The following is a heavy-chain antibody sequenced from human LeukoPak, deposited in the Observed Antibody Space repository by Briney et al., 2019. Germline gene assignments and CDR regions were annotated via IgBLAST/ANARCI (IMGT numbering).Heavy chain of an antibody. CDR2: INPSGGST. CDR3: ARDLESTTGTTTFDY. Sequence: ASVKVSCKASGYTFTSYYMHWVRQAPGQGLEWMGIINPSGGSTSYAQKFQGRVTMTRDTSTSTVYMELSSLRSEDTAVYYCARDLESTTGTTTFDYWGQGTLVTVSS. CDR1: GYTFTSYY. J-gene: IGHJ4*02. V-gene: IGHV1-46*01. D-gene: IGHD1-1*01.